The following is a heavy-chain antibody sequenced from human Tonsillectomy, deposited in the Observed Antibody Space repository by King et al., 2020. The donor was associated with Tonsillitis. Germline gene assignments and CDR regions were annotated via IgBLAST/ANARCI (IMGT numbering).Heavy chain of an antibody. V-gene: IGHV3-30-3*01. D-gene: IGHD3-22*01. CDR3: ARTDYYYDTSDDYDGFPFDY. CDR1: GFTFNNYA. J-gene: IGHJ4*02. CDR2: ISYDGSNK. Sequence: VQLVESGGGVVQPGRSLRLSCAASGFTFNNYAMHWVRQAPGKGLEWVALISYDGSNKYYADSVKGRFTLSRDNSKNTLYLQMNSLRAEDTAVYYCARTDYYYDTSDDYDGFPFDYWGQGTLVTVSS.